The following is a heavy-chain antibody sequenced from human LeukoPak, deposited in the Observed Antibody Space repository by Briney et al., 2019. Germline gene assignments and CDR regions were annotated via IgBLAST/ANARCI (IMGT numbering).Heavy chain of an antibody. CDR1: GFTFSSYS. CDR3: ATDCGTKNYDFYVMDL. J-gene: IGHJ3*01. CDR2: ISSSSSYI. V-gene: IGHV3-21*01. Sequence: GGSLRLSCAASGFTFSSYSMNWVRQAPGKGLEWVSSISSSSSYIYYADSVKGRFTISRDNAKNSLYLQMNSLRAEDTAVYYCATDCGTKNYDFYVMDLWGQGTMVTVSS. D-gene: IGHD3-3*01.